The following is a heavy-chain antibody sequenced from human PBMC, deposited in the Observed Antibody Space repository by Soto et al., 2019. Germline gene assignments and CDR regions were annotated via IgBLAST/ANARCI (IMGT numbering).Heavy chain of an antibody. Sequence: QVQLQQWGAGLLNVSETLSLTCAVYGGSFSSHYWSWIRQPPGKGLEWLGEIYHSGRTNYNPSLKRRVTLSVDTPKNQFSLKLSSVTAADTAVYYCARGRLSVAARPRGYYFDFWGQGALVTVSS. CDR3: ARGRLSVAARPRGYYFDF. V-gene: IGHV4-34*02. J-gene: IGHJ4*02. CDR1: GGSFSSHY. D-gene: IGHD6-6*01. CDR2: IYHSGRT.